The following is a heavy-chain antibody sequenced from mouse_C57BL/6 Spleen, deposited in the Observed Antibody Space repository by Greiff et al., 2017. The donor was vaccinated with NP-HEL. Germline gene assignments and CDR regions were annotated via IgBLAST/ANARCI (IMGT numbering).Heavy chain of an antibody. CDR2: IDPSDSYT. Sequence: VQLQQSGAELVKPGASVKLSCKASGYTFTSYWMQWVKQRPGQGLEWIGEIDPSDSYTSYNQKFKGKATLTVDTSSSTAYMQLSSLTSEDSAVYYCARKTARDYCDYWGQGTTLTVSS. J-gene: IGHJ2*01. CDR3: ARKTARDYCDY. V-gene: IGHV1-50*01. CDR1: GYTFTSYW.